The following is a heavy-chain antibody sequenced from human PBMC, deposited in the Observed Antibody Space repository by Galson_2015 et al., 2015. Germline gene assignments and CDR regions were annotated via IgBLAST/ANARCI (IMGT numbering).Heavy chain of an antibody. Sequence: SLRLSCAASGFIFSSDGMHWVRQAPGKGLEWLAVISYDRNNNYYADAVRGRFPISRDKSKKMLFLQMKSPRPEDTAVYYCVKVFDVGADTLYIDYSLQAPLLTVSS. CDR3: VKVFDVGADTLYIDY. CDR2: ISYDRNNN. CDR1: GFIFSSDG. D-gene: IGHD5-18*01. V-gene: IGHV3-30*18. J-gene: IGHJ4*02.